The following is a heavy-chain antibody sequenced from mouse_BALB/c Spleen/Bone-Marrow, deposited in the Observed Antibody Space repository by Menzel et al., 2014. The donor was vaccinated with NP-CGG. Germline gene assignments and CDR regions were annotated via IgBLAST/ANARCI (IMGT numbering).Heavy chain of an antibody. J-gene: IGHJ4*01. D-gene: IGHD1-2*01. V-gene: IGHV5-4*02. CDR3: ARVLRPHYYAMDY. CDR1: GFTFXDYY. CDR2: IGDGGSYT. Sequence: EVKLMESGGGLVKPGGSLKLSCAASGFTFXDYYMYWVRQTPEKRLEWVATIGDGGSYTYYPDSVKGRFTISRDNAKNNLYLQMSSLKSEDTAMYYCARVLRPHYYAMDYWGQGTSVTVSS.